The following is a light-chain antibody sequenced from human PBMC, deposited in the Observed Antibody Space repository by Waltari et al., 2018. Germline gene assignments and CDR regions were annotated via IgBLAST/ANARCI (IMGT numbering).Light chain of an antibody. CDR3: CSYTGSRTSYG. V-gene: IGLV2-23*01. J-gene: IGLJ1*01. Sequence: QSALTQPASVSGSPGQSITISCTGASADLASYNLVSWYQHHPAKAPKLMIYEAVKRPSGVSNRFSGAKSGTTASLIISGLQADDEADYYCCSYTGSRTSYGCGSGTKVTVL. CDR2: EAV. CDR1: SADLASYNL.